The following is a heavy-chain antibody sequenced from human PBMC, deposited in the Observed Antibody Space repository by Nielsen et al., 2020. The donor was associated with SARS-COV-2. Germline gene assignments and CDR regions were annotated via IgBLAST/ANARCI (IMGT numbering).Heavy chain of an antibody. Sequence: GGSLRLSCAASGFTFSSYSMNWVRQAPGKGLEWVSAISGSGGSTYYADSVKGRFTISRDNSKNTLYLQMNSLRAEDTAVYYCAKSAATIFGVVITSRYYYYGMDVWGQGTTVTVSS. CDR2: ISGSGGST. D-gene: IGHD3-3*01. CDR3: AKSAATIFGVVITSRYYYYGMDV. CDR1: GFTFSSYS. V-gene: IGHV3-23*01. J-gene: IGHJ6*02.